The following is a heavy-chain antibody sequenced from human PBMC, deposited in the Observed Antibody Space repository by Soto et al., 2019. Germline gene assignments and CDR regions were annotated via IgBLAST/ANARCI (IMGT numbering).Heavy chain of an antibody. J-gene: IGHJ6*02. V-gene: IGHV3-23*01. CDR3: AKDIWFGELLGQFLYYGMDV. CDR1: GFTFSSYA. Sequence: EVQLLESGGGLVQPGGSLRLSCAASGFTFSSYAMSWVRQAPGKGLEWVSAISGSGGSTYYADSVKGRFTISRDNSKNTLYLQMNSLRAEDTVVYYCAKDIWFGELLGQFLYYGMDVWGQGTTVTVSS. D-gene: IGHD3-10*01. CDR2: ISGSGGST.